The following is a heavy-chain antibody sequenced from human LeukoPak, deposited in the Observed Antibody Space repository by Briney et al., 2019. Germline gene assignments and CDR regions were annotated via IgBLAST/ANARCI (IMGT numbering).Heavy chain of an antibody. CDR2: INPNSGGT. Sequence: ASVKVSCKAAGYTFTGYYMHWVRQAPGQGLEWMGWINPNSGGTNYAQKFQGRVTMTRDTSISTAYMELSRLTFDDTAVYYCARDSYGGRYWGQGTLVTVSS. D-gene: IGHD4-23*01. V-gene: IGHV1-2*02. J-gene: IGHJ4*02. CDR1: GYTFTGYY. CDR3: ARDSYGGRY.